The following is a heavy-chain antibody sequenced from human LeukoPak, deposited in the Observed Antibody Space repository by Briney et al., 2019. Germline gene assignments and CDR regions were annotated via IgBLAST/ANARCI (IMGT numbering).Heavy chain of an antibody. CDR2: IDHTGTT. Sequence: NPSETLSLTCAVSGGSFGSYYWTWIRQSPGNGPEWIGQIDHTGTTAYNPSLKTRVTISLDTSKTQFSVNVTSLTAADTAVYYCARGHWGGYNRFDYWGRGTQVTVSS. J-gene: IGHJ4*02. V-gene: IGHV4-34*01. D-gene: IGHD5-24*01. CDR3: ARGHWGGYNRFDY. CDR1: GGSFGSYY.